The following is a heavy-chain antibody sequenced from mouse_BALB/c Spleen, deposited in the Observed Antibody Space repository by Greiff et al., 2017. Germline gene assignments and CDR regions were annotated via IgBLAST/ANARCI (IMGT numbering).Heavy chain of an antibody. CDR2: IYPGSGST. CDR3: TRSGWDVNRMDY. D-gene: IGHD3-1*01. J-gene: IGHJ4*01. Sequence: LQQPGSELVRPGASVKLSCKASGYTFTSYWMHWVKQRPGQGLEWIGNIYPGSGSTNYDEKFKSKATLTVDTSSSTAYMQLSSLTSEVSAVYYCTRSGWDVNRMDYWGQGTSVTVSS. V-gene: IGHV1S22*01. CDR1: GYTFTSYW.